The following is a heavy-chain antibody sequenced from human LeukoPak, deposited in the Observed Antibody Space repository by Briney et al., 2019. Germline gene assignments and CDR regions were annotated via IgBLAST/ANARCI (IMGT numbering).Heavy chain of an antibody. Sequence: PSETLSLTCTVSGGSISNYYWSLIRQPPGKGLEWIGYIYYRGNTNYNPSLKSRVTISVDASQNQFSLKLGSVTAADTAVYYCARSGRGLGGCAFDIWGQGTMVTVSS. CDR1: GGSISNYY. CDR2: IYYRGNT. J-gene: IGHJ3*02. CDR3: ARSGRGLGGCAFDI. V-gene: IGHV4-59*01. D-gene: IGHD3-10*01.